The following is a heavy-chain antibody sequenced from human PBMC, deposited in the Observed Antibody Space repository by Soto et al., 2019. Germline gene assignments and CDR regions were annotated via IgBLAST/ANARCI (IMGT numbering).Heavy chain of an antibody. CDR2: TYYRSKWYN. V-gene: IGHV6-1*01. D-gene: IGHD2-15*01. Sequence: SQTLSLTCAISGDSVSSNSAAWNWIRQSPSRGLEWLGRTYYRSKWYNDYAVSVKSRITINPDTSQNQFSLQLNSVTPEDTAVYYCARDAAYCSDGSCYFDAFDICGYGTMGTVS. CDR3: ARDAAYCSDGSCYFDAFDI. J-gene: IGHJ3*02. CDR1: GDSVSSNSAA.